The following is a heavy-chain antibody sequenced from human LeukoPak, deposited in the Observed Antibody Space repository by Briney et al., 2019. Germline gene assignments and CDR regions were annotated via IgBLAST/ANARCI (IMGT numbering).Heavy chain of an antibody. V-gene: IGHV4-59*08. CDR3: AGGLTGYDAFDI. D-gene: IGHD7-27*01. Sequence: PSETLSLTCTVSGRSISSYYWSWIRQPPGKGLEWIGYIYYSGSTNYNPSLKSRVTISVDTSKNQFSLKLSSVTAADTAVYYCAGGLTGYDAFDIWGQGTMVTVSS. CDR2: IYYSGST. CDR1: GRSISSYY. J-gene: IGHJ3*02.